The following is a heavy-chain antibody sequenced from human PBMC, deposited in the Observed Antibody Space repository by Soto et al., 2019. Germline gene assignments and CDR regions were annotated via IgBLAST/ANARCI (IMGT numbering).Heavy chain of an antibody. CDR2: IRQDGGQI. J-gene: IGHJ5*02. CDR1: GFTFSSYW. D-gene: IGHD2-8*01. V-gene: IGHV3-7*05. CDR3: ARWTVSANNWFDP. Sequence: EVQLVESGGGLVLPGGSLRLSCAASGFTFSSYWMTWVRQAPGKGLEWVANIRQDGGQIDYVDSVKGRFTISRYNAKNSLYLQMNSLRAEDTAVYYCARWTVSANNWFDPWGQGTLVTVSS.